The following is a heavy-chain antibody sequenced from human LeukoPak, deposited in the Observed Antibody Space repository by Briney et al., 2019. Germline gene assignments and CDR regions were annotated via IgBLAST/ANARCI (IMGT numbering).Heavy chain of an antibody. D-gene: IGHD3-22*01. V-gene: IGHV3-30-3*01. CDR1: GFTFSSYA. Sequence: GGSLRLSCAASGFTFSSYAMHWVRQAPGKGLEWVAVISYDGSNKYYADSMKGRFTISRDNSKNTLYLQMNSLRAEDTAVYYCARVLAAGLYYDSSGYYGYWGQGTLVTVSS. CDR3: ARVLAAGLYYDSSGYYGY. J-gene: IGHJ4*02. CDR2: ISYDGSNK.